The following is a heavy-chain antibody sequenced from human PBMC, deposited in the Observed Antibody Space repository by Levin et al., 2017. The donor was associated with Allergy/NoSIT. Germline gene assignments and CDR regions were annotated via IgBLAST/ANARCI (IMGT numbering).Heavy chain of an antibody. J-gene: IGHJ4*02. CDR2: IKKDGSEK. CDR3: ARGDGSGSCLDV. Sequence: PGGSLRLSCATSGFTFSNYWVTWVRQAPGKGLEWVANIKKDGSEKYYVDSVRGRFSISRDNAQNSLYLQMDSLRAEDKAVDYCARGDGSGSCLDVWGQGTLVTVSS. V-gene: IGHV3-7*01. D-gene: IGHD3-10*01. CDR1: GFTFSNYW.